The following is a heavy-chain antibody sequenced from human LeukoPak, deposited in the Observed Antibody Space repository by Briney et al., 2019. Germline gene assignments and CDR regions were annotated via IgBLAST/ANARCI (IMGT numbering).Heavy chain of an antibody. V-gene: IGHV3-21*01. CDR3: ARALYIDYYGSGSYYNVGY. Sequence: GESLKISCAASGFTFSSYSMNWVRQAPGKGLEWVSSISSSSSYIYYADSVKGRFTISRDNAKNSLYLQMNSLRAEDTAVYYCARALYIDYYGSGSYYNVGYWGQGTLVTVSS. CDR2: ISSSSSYI. D-gene: IGHD3-10*01. J-gene: IGHJ4*02. CDR1: GFTFSSYS.